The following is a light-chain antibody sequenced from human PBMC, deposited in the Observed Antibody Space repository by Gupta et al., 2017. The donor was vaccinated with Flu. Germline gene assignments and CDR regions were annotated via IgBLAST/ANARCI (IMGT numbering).Light chain of an antibody. CDR3: QAWDSNTVV. Sequence: SSALTQPPSVSVSPGQTASITCSGDNLGEKFTAWYQQKSGQSPVLVIYQDTERPSGVPERFSGFNSASTATLTVSGTQAVDESFYFSQAWDSNTVVFGGGTKLTVL. CDR2: QDT. CDR1: NLGEKF. J-gene: IGLJ2*01. V-gene: IGLV3-1*01.